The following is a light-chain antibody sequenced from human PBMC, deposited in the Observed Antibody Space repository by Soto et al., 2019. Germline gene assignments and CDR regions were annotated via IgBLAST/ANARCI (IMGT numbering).Light chain of an antibody. Sequence: QLVLTQSPSASASLGASVKLTCTLSSGHSSYAIAWHQQQPEKGPRYLMKLNTDGSHSKGDGLPDRFSGSTSGAECYLTISSLQSEDEADYYCQTWGTGIGVFGGGTKLTVL. CDR2: LNTDGSH. J-gene: IGLJ2*01. CDR1: SGHSSYA. CDR3: QTWGTGIGV. V-gene: IGLV4-69*01.